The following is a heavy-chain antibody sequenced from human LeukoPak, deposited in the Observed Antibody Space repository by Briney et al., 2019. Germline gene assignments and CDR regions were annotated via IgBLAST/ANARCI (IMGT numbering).Heavy chain of an antibody. CDR2: IYYSGST. D-gene: IGHD3-10*01. J-gene: IGHJ4*02. V-gene: IGHV4-59*01. CDR1: GGSFSGYY. Sequence: SETLSLTCAVYGGSFSGYYWSWIRQPPGKGLEWIGYIYYSGSTNYNPSLKSRVTISVDTSKNQFSLKLNSVTAADTAVYYCARVSRGYYGSGTYYPEKTDYWGQGILVTVSS. CDR3: ARVSRGYYGSGTYYPEKTDY.